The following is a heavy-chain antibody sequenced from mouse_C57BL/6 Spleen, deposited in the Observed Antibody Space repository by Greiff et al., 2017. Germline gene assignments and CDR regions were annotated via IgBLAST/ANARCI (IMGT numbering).Heavy chain of an antibody. CDR1: GFNIKDYY. CDR3: ARSVSGRGYYFDY. D-gene: IGHD1-3*01. V-gene: IGHV14-2*01. Sequence: VQLQQSGAELVKPGASVKLSCTASGFNIKDYYMHWVKQRTEQGLEWIGRIDPEDGETKYAPKFPGKATITADTSSNTAYLQLSSLTSEDTAVYYCARSVSGRGYYFDYWGQGTTLTVSS. CDR2: IDPEDGET. J-gene: IGHJ2*01.